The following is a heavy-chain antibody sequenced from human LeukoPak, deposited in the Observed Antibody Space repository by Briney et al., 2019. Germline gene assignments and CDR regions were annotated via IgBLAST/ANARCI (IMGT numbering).Heavy chain of an antibody. CDR2: IIPILGIA. CDR1: GGTFSSYA. D-gene: IGHD1-26*01. J-gene: IGHJ3*02. CDR3: ASTQWEQELVTGAFDI. V-gene: IGHV1-69*04. Sequence: GASVKVSCKASGGTFSSYAISWVRQAPGQGLEWMGRIIPILGIANYAQKFQGRVTIIADKSTSTAYMELSSLRSEDTAVYYCASTQWEQELVTGAFDIWGQGTMVTVSS.